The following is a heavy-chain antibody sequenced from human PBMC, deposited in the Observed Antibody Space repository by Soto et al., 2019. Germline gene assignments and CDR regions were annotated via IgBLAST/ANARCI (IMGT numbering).Heavy chain of an antibody. J-gene: IGHJ4*02. CDR3: ARESYDFWSGYYHDY. V-gene: IGHV4-4*07. Sequence: QVQLQESGPGLVKPSETLSLTCTVSGGSISSYYWSWIRQPAGKGLEWIGCIYTSGSTNYNPSLKSRVTMSVDTSKNQFSLKLSSVTAADTAVYYCARESYDFWSGYYHDYWGQGTLVTVSS. CDR2: IYTSGST. CDR1: GGSISSYY. D-gene: IGHD3-3*01.